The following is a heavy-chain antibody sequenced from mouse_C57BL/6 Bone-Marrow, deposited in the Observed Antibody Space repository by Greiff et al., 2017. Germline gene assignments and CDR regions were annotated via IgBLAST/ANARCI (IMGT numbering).Heavy chain of an antibody. CDR1: GYTFTNYW. J-gene: IGHJ3*01. CDR2: IYPGGGYT. CDR3: ARWERNYYGSSYLAY. D-gene: IGHD1-1*01. V-gene: IGHV1-63*01. Sequence: VQLQQSGAELVRPGTSVKMSCKASGYTFTNYWIGWAKQRPGHGLEWIGDIYPGGGYTNYNEKFKGKATLTADKSSSTAYMQISSLTSEDSAIYYCARWERNYYGSSYLAYWGQGTLVTVSA.